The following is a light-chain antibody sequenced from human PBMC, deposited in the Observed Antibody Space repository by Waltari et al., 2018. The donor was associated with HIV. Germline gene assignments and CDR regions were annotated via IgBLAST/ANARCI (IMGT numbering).Light chain of an antibody. J-gene: IGKJ4*01. CDR1: QNVYSN. Sequence: EILITQSPAILSVSPGESATVSCRASQNVYSNFAWYQQKPGQPPRLLIYTASTRATGIPARFTGSGFGTDFTLTISGLQSEDFAVYYCQQRSNWPLTFGGGTKVEIK. V-gene: IGKV3-15*01. CDR2: TAS. CDR3: QQRSNWPLT.